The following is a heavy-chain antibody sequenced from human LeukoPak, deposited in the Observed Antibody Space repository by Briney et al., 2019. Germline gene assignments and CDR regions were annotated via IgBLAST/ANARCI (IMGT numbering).Heavy chain of an antibody. D-gene: IGHD3-10*01. CDR3: ARQSAFVPRY. Sequence: SETLSLTCTVSGGSINNGGYYWSWIRQHPGKGLEWIGYIYYSGSSYYNPSLRSRVTISVDTSKNHFSLKLSSVTAADTAVYYCARQSAFVPRYWGQGTLVTVSS. J-gene: IGHJ4*02. CDR1: GGSINNGGYY. V-gene: IGHV4-31*03. CDR2: IYYSGSS.